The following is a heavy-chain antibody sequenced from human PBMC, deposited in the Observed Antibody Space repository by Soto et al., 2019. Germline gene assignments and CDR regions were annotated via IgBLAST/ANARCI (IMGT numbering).Heavy chain of an antibody. D-gene: IGHD2-21*02. Sequence: QLQLQESGPGLVKPSETLSLTCTVSGGSISSSSYYWGWIRQPPGKGLEWIGSIYYSGSTYYNPSLTSRVTLSADTSKTQCSLKLSSVTAADTAVYYCASRYCGGDCYNWYFDLWGRGTLVTASS. V-gene: IGHV4-39*01. CDR1: GGSISSSSYY. CDR3: ASRYCGGDCYNWYFDL. J-gene: IGHJ2*01. CDR2: IYYSGST.